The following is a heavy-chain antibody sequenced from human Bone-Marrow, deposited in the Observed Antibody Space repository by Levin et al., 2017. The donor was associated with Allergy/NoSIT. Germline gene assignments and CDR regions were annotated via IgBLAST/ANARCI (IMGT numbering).Heavy chain of an antibody. CDR2: IIPIFGTA. V-gene: IGHV1-69*01. CDR1: GGTFSSYA. CDR3: ARVGYCSSTSCYALDY. Sequence: KISCKASGGTFSSYAISWVRQAPGQGLEWMGGIIPIFGTANYAQKFQGRVTITADESTSTAYMELSSLRSEDTAVYYCARVGYCSSTSCYALDYWGQGTLVTVSS. J-gene: IGHJ4*02. D-gene: IGHD2-2*01.